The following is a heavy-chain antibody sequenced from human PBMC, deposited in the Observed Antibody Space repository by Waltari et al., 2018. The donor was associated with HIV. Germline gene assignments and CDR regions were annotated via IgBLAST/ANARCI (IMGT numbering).Heavy chain of an antibody. V-gene: IGHV3-21*01. J-gene: IGHJ6*02. Sequence: EVQLVESGGGLVKPGGSLRLSCAASGFTFSSYSMNWVRQAPGKGLEWVSSISSSSSYIYYADSVKGRFTISRDNAKNSLYLQMNSLRAEDTAVYYCARATGIAVAGREGYYYYYGMDVWGQGTTVTVSS. D-gene: IGHD6-19*01. CDR3: ARATGIAVAGREGYYYYYGMDV. CDR1: GFTFSSYS. CDR2: ISSSSSYI.